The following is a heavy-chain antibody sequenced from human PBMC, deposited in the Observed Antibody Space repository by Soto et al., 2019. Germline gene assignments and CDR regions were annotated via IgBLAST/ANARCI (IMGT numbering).Heavy chain of an antibody. D-gene: IGHD1-26*01. CDR2: INHSGST. CDR3: ARSIVGATSGDFDY. Sequence: SETLSLTCAVYGGSFSGYYWSWIRQPPGKGLEWIGEINHSGSTNYNPSLKSRVTISVDTSKNQFSLKLSSVTAADTAVYYCARSIVGATSGDFDYWGQGTLVTGSS. J-gene: IGHJ4*02. V-gene: IGHV4-34*01. CDR1: GGSFSGYY.